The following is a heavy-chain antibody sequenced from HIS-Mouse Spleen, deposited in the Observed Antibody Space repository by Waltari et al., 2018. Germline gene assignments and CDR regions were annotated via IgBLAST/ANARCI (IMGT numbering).Heavy chain of an antibody. CDR3: ARSPFNWLGYFDY. CDR2: IYYSGST. D-gene: IGHD1-20*01. CDR1: GGSISSSSYY. V-gene: IGHV4-39*07. J-gene: IGHJ4*02. Sequence: QLQLQESGPGLVKPSETLSLTCTVSGGSISSSSYYWGWIRQPPGKGLEWIGSIYYSGSTYHNPSLKSRVTISVDTSKNQFSLKLSSVTAADTAVYYCARSPFNWLGYFDYWGQGTLVTVSS.